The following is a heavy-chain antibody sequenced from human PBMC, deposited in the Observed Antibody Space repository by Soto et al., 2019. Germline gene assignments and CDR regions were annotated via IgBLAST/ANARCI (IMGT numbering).Heavy chain of an antibody. CDR2: MSYDGSNN. V-gene: IGHV3-30-3*01. Sequence: AGGSLRLSCAASGFTFGSFAMHWVRQAPGKGLGWVAAMSYDGSNNHYADSVRGRFTISRDNYKNTLYLQMNSLRAEDTAVYYCARDPDSSGYYVFDYWGRGTLVTVSS. CDR1: GFTFGSFA. CDR3: ARDPDSSGYYVFDY. J-gene: IGHJ4*02. D-gene: IGHD3-22*01.